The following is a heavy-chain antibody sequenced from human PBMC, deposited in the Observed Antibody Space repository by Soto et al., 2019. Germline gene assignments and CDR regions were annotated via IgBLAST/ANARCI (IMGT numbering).Heavy chain of an antibody. J-gene: IGHJ6*02. D-gene: IGHD2-15*01. Sequence: AGASLKISCKASGYNFYSYWLAWVRQMPGKGLELMWIISPDASDISYSPSFQGQVSLSADKSINPAFLQWNSLKVSDSSIYFCARHTFCSGGSCYSSFYYGMDVWGQGTPVTVSS. CDR3: ARHTFCSGGSCYSSFYYGMDV. CDR2: ISPDASDI. CDR1: GYNFYSYW. V-gene: IGHV5-51*01.